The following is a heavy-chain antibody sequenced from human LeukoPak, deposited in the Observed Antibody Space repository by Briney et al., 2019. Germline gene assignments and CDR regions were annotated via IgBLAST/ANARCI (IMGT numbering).Heavy chain of an antibody. CDR3: ARTPVVYCSGGSCYSDYFDY. Sequence: GESLKISCKGSGYIFTSYWIGWVRQMPGKGLEWMGIIYPGDSDTRYSPSFQGQVTISADKSISTAYLQWSSLKASDTAMYYCARTPVVYCSGGSCYSDYFDYWGQGTLVAVSP. CDR1: GYIFTSYW. D-gene: IGHD2-15*01. CDR2: IYPGDSDT. V-gene: IGHV5-51*01. J-gene: IGHJ4*02.